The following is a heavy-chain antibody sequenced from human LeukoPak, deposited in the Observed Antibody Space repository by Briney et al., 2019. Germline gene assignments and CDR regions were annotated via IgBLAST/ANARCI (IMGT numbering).Heavy chain of an antibody. Sequence: SETLSLTCAVYGGSFSGYYWSWIRQPPGNGLEWIGEINHSGSTNYNPSLKSRVTISIDTSKNLFSLKLTSVTAADTAVYYCALSTDCSSTSCYEFDYWGQGTLVTVSS. CDR1: GGSFSGYY. V-gene: IGHV4-34*01. D-gene: IGHD2-2*01. CDR2: INHSGST. CDR3: ALSTDCSSTSCYEFDY. J-gene: IGHJ4*02.